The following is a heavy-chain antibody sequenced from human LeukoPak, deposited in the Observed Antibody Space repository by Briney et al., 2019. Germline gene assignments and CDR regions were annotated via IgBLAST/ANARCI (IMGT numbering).Heavy chain of an antibody. CDR3: ARRGSSGWYY. CDR1: GGSFSGYY. D-gene: IGHD6-19*01. V-gene: IGHV4-34*01. CDR2: INHSGST. Sequence: SETRSLTCAVYGGSFSGYYWSWIRQPPGKGLEWIGEINHSGSTNHNPSLKSRVTISVDTSKNQFSLKLSSVTAADTAVYYCARRGSSGWYYWGQGTLVTVSS. J-gene: IGHJ4*02.